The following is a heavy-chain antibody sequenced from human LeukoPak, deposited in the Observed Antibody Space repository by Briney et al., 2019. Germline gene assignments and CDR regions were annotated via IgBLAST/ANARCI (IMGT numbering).Heavy chain of an antibody. CDR3: AREVYGAVAGTFDC. D-gene: IGHD6-19*01. CDR2: IYSGGST. Sequence: GGSLRLSCAASGFTVSSNYMNWVRQAPGKGLEWVSIIYSGGSTNYADSVKGRFTISRDNSKNTLYLQMNSLRAEDTAVYYCAREVYGAVAGTFDCWGQGTLVTVSS. J-gene: IGHJ4*02. CDR1: GFTVSSNY. V-gene: IGHV3-53*01.